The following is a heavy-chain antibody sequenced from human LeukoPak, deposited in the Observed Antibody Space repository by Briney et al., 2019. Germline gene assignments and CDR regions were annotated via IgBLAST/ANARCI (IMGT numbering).Heavy chain of an antibody. V-gene: IGHV1-18*04. J-gene: IGHJ4*02. CDR3: ARCLDCSSSSYLCDY. Sequence: ASVKVSCKASGYTFTSYGISWVRQAPGQGLEWMGWISAYNGDRNYSQTLQGRVTMTTVTATSTDYKELRDLRFDNTAVYYCARCLDCSSSSYLCDYWGQGTLVTVSS. CDR2: ISAYNGDR. CDR1: GYTFTSYG. D-gene: IGHD2-2*01.